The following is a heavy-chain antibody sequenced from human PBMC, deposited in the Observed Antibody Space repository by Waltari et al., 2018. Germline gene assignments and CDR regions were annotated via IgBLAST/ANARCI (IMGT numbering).Heavy chain of an antibody. CDR2: IKQDGSEK. V-gene: IGHV3-7*01. Sequence: EVQLVESGGGLVQPGGSLRLSCAASGFTFSSYWMSWVRQAPGKGLEWVANIKQDGSEKYYVDAVKGRFTISRDNAKNSLYLQMNSLRAEDTAVYYCARVNDYYDSSGYYYDGGFDYWGQGTLVTVSS. CDR3: ARVNDYYDSSGYYYDGGFDY. J-gene: IGHJ4*02. D-gene: IGHD3-22*01. CDR1: GFTFSSYW.